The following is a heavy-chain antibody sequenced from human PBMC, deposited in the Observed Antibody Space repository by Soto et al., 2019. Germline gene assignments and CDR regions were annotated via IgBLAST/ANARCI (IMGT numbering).Heavy chain of an antibody. Sequence: QVHLVESGGGVVQPGRSLRVSCTASEFSFNNYAVHWVRQAPGEGLEWVALISSDGNNKYYPDSVKGRFTISRDHSNNTVYLQMPSLRLDDTAVYYCATWTLPLSWSWLQSAAGKFDYWGQGTLVTVSS. J-gene: IGHJ4*02. CDR2: ISSDGNNK. CDR3: ATWTLPLSWSWLQSAAGKFDY. D-gene: IGHD3-10*01. V-gene: IGHV3-30-3*01. CDR1: EFSFNNYA.